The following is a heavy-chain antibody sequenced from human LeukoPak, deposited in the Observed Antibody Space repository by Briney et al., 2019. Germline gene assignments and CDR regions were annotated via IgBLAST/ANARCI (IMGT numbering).Heavy chain of an antibody. CDR1: GGTFSSYA. CDR3: ARGSVVPAADENWFDP. D-gene: IGHD2-2*01. J-gene: IGHJ5*02. Sequence: SVKVSCKASGGTFSSYAISWVRQAPGQGLEWMGGIIPIFGTANYAQKFQGRVTITTDESTSTAYMELSSLRSEDTAVYYCARGSVVPAADENWFDPWGQGTLVTVSS. CDR2: IIPIFGTA. V-gene: IGHV1-69*05.